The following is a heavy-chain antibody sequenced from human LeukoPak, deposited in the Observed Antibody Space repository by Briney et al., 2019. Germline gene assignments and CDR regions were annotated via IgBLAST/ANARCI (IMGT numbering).Heavy chain of an antibody. V-gene: IGHV1-69*06. CDR3: ATLVGGSGSSRTLNYYYYYMDV. CDR1: GGTFTSYA. Sequence: SVKVSCKASGGTFTSYAISWVRQAPGQGLEWMGGIIPIFGTANYAQKFQGRVTITADKSTSTAYMELSSLRSEDTAVYYCATLVGGSGSSRTLNYYYYYMDVWGKGTTVSVCS. CDR2: IIPIFGTA. J-gene: IGHJ6*03. D-gene: IGHD3-10*01.